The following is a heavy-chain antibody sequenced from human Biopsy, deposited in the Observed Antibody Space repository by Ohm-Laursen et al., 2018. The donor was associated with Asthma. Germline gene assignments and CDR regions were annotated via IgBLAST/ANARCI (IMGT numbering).Heavy chain of an antibody. CDR3: ASDLGGYYYDSSGYSSDY. D-gene: IGHD3-22*01. CDR1: GFTFSSYG. Sequence: SLRLSCAASGFTFSSYGMHWVRQAPGKGLEWVAVISYDGSNKYYADSVKGRFTISRDDSKNSLYLQMNSLKTEDTAVYYCASDLGGYYYDSSGYSSDYWGQGTLVTVSS. V-gene: IGHV3-30*03. J-gene: IGHJ4*02. CDR2: ISYDGSNK.